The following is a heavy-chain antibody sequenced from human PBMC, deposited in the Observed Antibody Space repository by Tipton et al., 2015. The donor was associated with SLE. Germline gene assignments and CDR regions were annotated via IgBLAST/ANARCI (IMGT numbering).Heavy chain of an antibody. CDR3: ATRQGSGWYQSFDY. CDR2: IKEDGGEK. J-gene: IGHJ4*02. CDR1: GFTFSSNW. V-gene: IGHV3-7*01. Sequence: SLRLSCAASGFTFSSNWMSWVRQAPGKGLEWVANIKEDGGEKSYVDSVKGRFTISRDNAKNSLYLQMDNLRPEDTAVYYCATRQGSGWYQSFDYWGQGSLVTVSS. D-gene: IGHD6-19*01.